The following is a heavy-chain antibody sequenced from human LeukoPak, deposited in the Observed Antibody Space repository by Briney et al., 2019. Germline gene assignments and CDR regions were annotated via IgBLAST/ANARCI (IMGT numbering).Heavy chain of an antibody. Sequence: GGSLRLSCAASGFTFGTYAMSWVRQAPGKGLEWVSAISSTGGHTYYVDSVKGRFTISRDKSRSTLYLQMNSLRAEDTAVYYCTRVISGNYGGDSWGQGTLVTVSS. CDR3: TRVISGNYGGDS. V-gene: IGHV3-23*01. J-gene: IGHJ4*02. D-gene: IGHD1-26*01. CDR1: GFTFGTYA. CDR2: ISSTGGHT.